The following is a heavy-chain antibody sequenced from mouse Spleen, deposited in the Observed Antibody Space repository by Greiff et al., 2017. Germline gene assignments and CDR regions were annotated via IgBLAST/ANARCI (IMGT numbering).Heavy chain of an antibody. D-gene: IGHD3-2*01. CDR2: IDPSDSYT. CDR1: GYTFTSYW. J-gene: IGHJ2*01. CDR3: ARGRQLGPSFDY. V-gene: IGHV1-69*01. Sequence: VQLQQSGAELVMPGASVKLSCKASGYTFTSYWMHWVKQRPGQGLEWIGEIDPSDSYTNYNQKFKGKATLTVDKSSSTAYMQLSSLTSEDSAVYYCARGRQLGPSFDYWGQGTTLTVSS.